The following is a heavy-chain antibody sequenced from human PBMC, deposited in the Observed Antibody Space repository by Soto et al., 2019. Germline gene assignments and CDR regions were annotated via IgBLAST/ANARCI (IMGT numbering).Heavy chain of an antibody. J-gene: IGHJ4*02. CDR3: ARGRTGTTDY. Sequence: QVQLVQSGAEVKKPGSSVKVSCKASGGTFSSYTISWVRQAPGQGLEWMGRIIPILGIANYAQKFQGRVTITADKSTSTAYLERSSQRAEDTAVYYCARGRTGTTDYWGQGTLVTVSS. D-gene: IGHD4-17*01. CDR1: GGTFSSYT. CDR2: IIPILGIA. V-gene: IGHV1-69*02.